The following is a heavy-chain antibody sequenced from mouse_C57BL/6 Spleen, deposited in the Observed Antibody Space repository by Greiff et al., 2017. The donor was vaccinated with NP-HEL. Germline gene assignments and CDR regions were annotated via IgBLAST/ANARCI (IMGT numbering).Heavy chain of an antibody. CDR2: INPNNGGT. V-gene: IGHV1-18*01. Sequence: VQVVESGPELVKPGASVKIPCKASGYTFTDYNMDWVKQSHGKSLEWIGDINPNNGGTIYNQKFKGKATLTVDKSSSTAYMELRSLTSEDTAVYYCARSLLTTVVGDAYWGQGTLVTVSA. CDR1: GYTFTDYN. D-gene: IGHD1-1*01. CDR3: ARSLLTTVVGDAY. J-gene: IGHJ3*01.